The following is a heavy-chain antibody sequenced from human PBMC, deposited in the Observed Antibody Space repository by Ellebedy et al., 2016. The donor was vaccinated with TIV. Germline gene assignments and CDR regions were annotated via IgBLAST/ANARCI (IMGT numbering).Heavy chain of an antibody. CDR3: ARGSGWYVFTYYYYGMDV. Sequence: SETLSLXXAVYGGSFSGYYWSWIRQPPGKGLEWIGEINHSGSTNYNPSLKSRVTISVDTSKNQFSLKLSSVTAADTAVYYCARGSGWYVFTYYYYGMDVWGQGTTVTVSS. CDR1: GGSFSGYY. D-gene: IGHD6-19*01. CDR2: INHSGST. J-gene: IGHJ6*02. V-gene: IGHV4-34*01.